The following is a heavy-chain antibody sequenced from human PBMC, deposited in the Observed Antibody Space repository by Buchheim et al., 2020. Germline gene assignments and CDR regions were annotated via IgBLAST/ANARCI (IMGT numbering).Heavy chain of an antibody. CDR2: IKEDGKEK. CDR3: ARGRGWLADY. D-gene: IGHD5-12*01. V-gene: IGHV3-7*01. CDR1: GFTFSSHW. J-gene: IGHJ4*02. Sequence: EVQLVESGGGLVQPGGSLRLSCAASGFTFSSHWMTWVRQAPGKGLEWVANIKEDGKEKFYVDSVKGRFTISRDNGKSSLYLQMSSLRAEDTAVYYCARGRGWLADYWGQGTL.